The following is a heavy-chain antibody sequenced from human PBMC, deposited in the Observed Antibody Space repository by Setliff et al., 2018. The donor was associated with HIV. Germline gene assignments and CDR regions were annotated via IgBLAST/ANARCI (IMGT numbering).Heavy chain of an antibody. CDR2: IHSSGKA. V-gene: IGHV4-4*09. Sequence: SETLSLTCTVSGDTDFYWSWIRQSPGKGLEWIGYIHSSGKANYNPSLKSRVTISLDTSKMQFSLRLTSVTAADTAVYYCATLDPSGGNFLAYWGQGTLVTVSS. CDR3: ATLDPSGGNFLAY. J-gene: IGHJ4*02. D-gene: IGHD2-21*02. CDR1: GDTDFY.